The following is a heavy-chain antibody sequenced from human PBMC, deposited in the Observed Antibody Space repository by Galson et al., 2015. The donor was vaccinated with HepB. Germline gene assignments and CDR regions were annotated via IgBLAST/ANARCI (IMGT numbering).Heavy chain of an antibody. J-gene: IGHJ1*01. CDR2: IYSGGST. CDR1: GFTVSSNY. D-gene: IGHD4-17*01. CDR3: ARVAAYGDSLYFQH. V-gene: IGHV3-53*01. Sequence: SLRLSCAASGFTVSSNYMSWVRQAPGKGLEWVSVIYSGGSTYYADSVKGRFTISRDNSKNTLYLQMNSLRAEDTAVYYFARVAAYGDSLYFQHWGQGTLVTVSS.